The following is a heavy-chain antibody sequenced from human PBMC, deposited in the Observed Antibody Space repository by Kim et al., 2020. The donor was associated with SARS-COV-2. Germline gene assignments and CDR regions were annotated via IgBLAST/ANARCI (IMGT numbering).Heavy chain of an antibody. D-gene: IGHD2-2*01. CDR1: GYTFTSYY. V-gene: IGHV1-46*01. J-gene: IGHJ2*01. CDR3: ARPYCSSTSCYGSVGWYFDL. Sequence: ASVKVSCKASGYTFTSYYMHWVRQAPGQGLEWMGIINPSGGSTSYAQKFQGRVTMTRDTSTSTVYMELSSLRSEETAVYYCARPYCSSTSCYGSVGWYFDLWGRGTLVTVSS. CDR2: INPSGGST.